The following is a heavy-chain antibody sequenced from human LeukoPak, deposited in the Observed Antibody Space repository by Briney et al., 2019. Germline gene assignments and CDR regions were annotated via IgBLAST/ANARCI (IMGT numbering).Heavy chain of an antibody. CDR2: IYTSGST. V-gene: IGHV4-4*07. CDR1: GGSISRYY. J-gene: IGHJ4*02. CDR3: ARGRDIVLMVYAIADY. D-gene: IGHD2-8*01. Sequence: SETLSLTCTVSGGSISRYYWSWVRQPAGKGLEWIGHIYTSGSTNYNPSLKSRVTISVDTSKNQFSLKLSSVTAADTAVYYCARGRDIVLMVYAIADYWGQGTLVTVSS.